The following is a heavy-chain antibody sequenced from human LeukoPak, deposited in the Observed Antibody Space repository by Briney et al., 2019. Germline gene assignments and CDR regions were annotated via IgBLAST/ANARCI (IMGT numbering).Heavy chain of an antibody. CDR3: ARIRGIRITMVRGPRPYYYGMDV. Sequence: ASVKVSCKASGYTFTSYGISWVRQAPGQGLEWMGWISAYNGNTNYAQKLQGRVTMTTDTSTSTAYMELRSLGSDDTAVYYCARIRGIRITMVRGPRPYYYGMDVWGQGTTVTVSS. CDR1: GYTFTSYG. CDR2: ISAYNGNT. J-gene: IGHJ6*02. V-gene: IGHV1-18*01. D-gene: IGHD3-10*01.